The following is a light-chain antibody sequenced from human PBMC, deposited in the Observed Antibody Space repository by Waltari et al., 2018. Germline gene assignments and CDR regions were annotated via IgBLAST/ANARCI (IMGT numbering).Light chain of an antibody. CDR2: AVS. CDR1: SSDVGRYNR. Sequence: QSALTQPPSVSGSPGQSVTISCTGTSSDVGRYNRVSWYQQPPGTAPKLMIYAVSNRPSGVPDRCSGSKSGNTASLTISGLQAEDEADYYCSSYTSSSTSVVFGGGTKLTVL. CDR3: SSYTSSSTSVV. J-gene: IGLJ2*01. V-gene: IGLV2-18*02.